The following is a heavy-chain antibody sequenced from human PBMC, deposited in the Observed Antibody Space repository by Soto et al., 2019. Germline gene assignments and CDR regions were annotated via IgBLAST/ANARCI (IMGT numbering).Heavy chain of an antibody. CDR2: IIPILGIA. CDR3: ARDRSEGITGTPCTFDP. J-gene: IGHJ5*02. Sequence: QVQLVQSGAEVKKPGSSVKVSCKASGGTFSSYTISWVRQAPGQGLEWMGRIIPILGIANYAQKFQGRVTIPANKSTSTAYMELSSLRSEDTAVYYCARDRSEGITGTPCTFDPWGQGTLVTVSS. V-gene: IGHV1-69*08. D-gene: IGHD1-20*01. CDR1: GGTFSSYT.